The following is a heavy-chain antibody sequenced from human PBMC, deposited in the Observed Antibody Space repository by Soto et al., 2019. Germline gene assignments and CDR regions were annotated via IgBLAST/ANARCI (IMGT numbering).Heavy chain of an antibody. J-gene: IGHJ4*02. D-gene: IGHD3-10*01. V-gene: IGHV3-74*01. Sequence: EVQLVESGGGLVQPGGSLRLSCAASGFTFSGSWMHWVRQAPGKGLVWVSRINGGGSGTSYADFLHGRFTISRDDAKNTLFLQMNGLRAEDTAVYYCARGIFGSGTANDYWGPGTLVTVSS. CDR2: INGGGSGT. CDR1: GFTFSGSW. CDR3: ARGIFGSGTANDY.